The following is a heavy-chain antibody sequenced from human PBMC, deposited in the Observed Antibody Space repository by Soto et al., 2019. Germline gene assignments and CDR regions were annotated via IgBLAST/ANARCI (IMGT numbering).Heavy chain of an antibody. CDR2: ISAYNGNT. Sequence: ASVKVSCKASGYTFTSYGISWVRQAPGQGLEWMGWISAYNGNTNYAQKLQGRVTMTTDTSTSTAYMELRSLRSDDTAVYYCARVRYCSSMMGGVGCGVHDYWGQGTLVTVSS. J-gene: IGHJ4*02. CDR1: GYTFTSYG. CDR3: ARVRYCSSMMGGVGCGVHDY. V-gene: IGHV1-18*01. D-gene: IGHD2-2*01.